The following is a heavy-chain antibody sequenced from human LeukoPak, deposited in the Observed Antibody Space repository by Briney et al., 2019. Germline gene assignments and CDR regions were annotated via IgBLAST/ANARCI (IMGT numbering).Heavy chain of an antibody. CDR1: GGTFSSYA. D-gene: IGHD3-9*01. CDR3: ARAITYYDILTGYDY. Sequence: ASVKVSCKASGGTFSSYAISWVRQAPGQGLEWMGWISAYNGNTNYAQKLQGRVTMTTDTSTSTAYMELRSLRSDDTAVYYCARAITYYDILTGYDYWGQGTLVTVSS. V-gene: IGHV1-18*01. J-gene: IGHJ4*02. CDR2: ISAYNGNT.